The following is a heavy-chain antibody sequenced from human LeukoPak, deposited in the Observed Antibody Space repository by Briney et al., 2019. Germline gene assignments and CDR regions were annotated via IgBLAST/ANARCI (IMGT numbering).Heavy chain of an antibody. CDR1: GGSIYNYY. V-gene: IGHV4-59*01. CDR3: ARARYANAWYAFDI. CDR2: LSHSGSS. Sequence: SETLSLTCTVSGGSIYNYYWSWIRRPPGRGLEWIAYLSHSGSSDSNPSLTSRVTTLVDTSKNQFSLKLTSVTAADTAVYYCARARYANAWYAFDIWGHGTMVTVSS. J-gene: IGHJ3*02. D-gene: IGHD2-2*01.